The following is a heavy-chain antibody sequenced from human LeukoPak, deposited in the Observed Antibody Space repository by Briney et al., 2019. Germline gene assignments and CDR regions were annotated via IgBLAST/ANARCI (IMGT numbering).Heavy chain of an antibody. CDR1: GYTFISYA. CDR2: MNAGNGNT. J-gene: IGHJ4*02. D-gene: IGHD6-19*01. CDR3: ARDSTGWSVDY. Sequence: GASVKVSCKSSGYTFISYAMHWVRQAPGQRLEWMGWMNAGNGNTKYSQKFQGRVTITRDTSASTAYMELSSLRFEDTAVYHCARDSTGWSVDYWGQGTLVTVSS. V-gene: IGHV1-3*01.